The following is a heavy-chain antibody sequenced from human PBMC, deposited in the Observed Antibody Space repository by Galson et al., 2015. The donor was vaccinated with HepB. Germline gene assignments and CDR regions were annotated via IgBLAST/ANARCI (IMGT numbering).Heavy chain of an antibody. Sequence: SLRLSCAASGFTISTYWMHWVRHAQGKGLVWVSRINSDASSTDYADSVRGRFTISRDNAKNTLYLQMNSLRAEDTAVYYCARDRNLYYYNSGGFLSWGRGTLVTVSS. J-gene: IGHJ4*02. V-gene: IGHV3-74*01. CDR2: INSDASST. D-gene: IGHD3-22*01. CDR3: ARDRNLYYYNSGGFLS. CDR1: GFTISTYW.